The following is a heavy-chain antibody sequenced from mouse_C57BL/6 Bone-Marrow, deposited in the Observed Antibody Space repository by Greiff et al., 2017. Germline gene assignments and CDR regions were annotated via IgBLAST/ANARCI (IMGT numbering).Heavy chain of an antibody. CDR1: GYSFTGYY. CDR2: INPSTGGT. D-gene: IGHD2-2*01. V-gene: IGHV1-42*01. CDR3: ARGFGYPPRFAY. Sequence: VQLKESGPELVKPGASVKISCKASGYSFTGYYMNWVKQSPEKSLEWIGEINPSTGGTTYNQKFKAKATLTVDKSSSTAYMQLKSLTSEDSAVYYCARGFGYPPRFAYWGQWTLVTVSA. J-gene: IGHJ3*01.